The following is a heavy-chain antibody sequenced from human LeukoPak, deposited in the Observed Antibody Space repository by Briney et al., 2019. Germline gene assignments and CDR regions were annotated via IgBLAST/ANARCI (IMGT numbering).Heavy chain of an antibody. CDR1: GGSISSSSYY. J-gene: IGHJ4*02. Sequence: SETLSLTSTVSGGSISSSSYYWGWIRQPPGKGLEWIGSIYYSGSTYYNPSLKSRVTISVDTSKNQFSLKLSSVTAADTAVYYCARGAVAGLYFDYWDQGTLVTVSS. CDR2: IYYSGST. D-gene: IGHD6-19*01. V-gene: IGHV4-39*07. CDR3: ARGAVAGLYFDY.